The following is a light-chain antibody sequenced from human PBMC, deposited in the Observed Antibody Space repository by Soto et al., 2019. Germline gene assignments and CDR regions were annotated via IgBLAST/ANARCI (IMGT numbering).Light chain of an antibody. J-gene: IGLJ1*01. CDR1: SSDFGTYIL. CDR3: CSYAGTDTYV. V-gene: IGLV2-23*01. Sequence: QSVLTQPASVSGSPGQSITISCTGTSSDFGTYILVSWYQQHPGKAPKLMIYEGSKRPSGVSSRFSGSESGNTASLTISGLQAEDEADYYCCSYAGTDTYVFGTGTKLTVL. CDR2: EGS.